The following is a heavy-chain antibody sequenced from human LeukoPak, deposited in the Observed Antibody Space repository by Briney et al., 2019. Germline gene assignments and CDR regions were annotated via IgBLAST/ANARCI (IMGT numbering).Heavy chain of an antibody. V-gene: IGHV3-7*03. Sequence: GGSLRLSCVASDFTFDFYWMTWVRQAPGKGLEWLANILPDGSQKYYVDSVKGRFTISRDNPKNIVSLQMNNLRAEDTAVYYCARGRGLGVVSPYFDYWGQGTLVTVSS. CDR1: DFTFDFYW. CDR2: ILPDGSQK. D-gene: IGHD3-3*01. J-gene: IGHJ4*02. CDR3: ARGRGLGVVSPYFDY.